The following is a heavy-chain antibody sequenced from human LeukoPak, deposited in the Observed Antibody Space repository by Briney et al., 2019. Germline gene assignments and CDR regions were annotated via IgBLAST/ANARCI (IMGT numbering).Heavy chain of an antibody. CDR1: GGSLSSGGYS. D-gene: IGHD3-22*01. V-gene: IGHV4-31*03. J-gene: IGHJ4*02. Sequence: TLSLTCTVSGGSLSSGGYSWNCVRHHPGKGLEWVRSIHYIGPTYYSPSLNGRVTISVDTSKKQFSLTLTSVSAADTAGYYCASGHDSTGYYSDYWGQGTLVSVSS. CDR2: IHYIGPT. CDR3: ASGHDSTGYYSDY.